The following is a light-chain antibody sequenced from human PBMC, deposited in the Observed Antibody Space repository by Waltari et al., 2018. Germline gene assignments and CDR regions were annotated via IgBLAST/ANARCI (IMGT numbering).Light chain of an antibody. Sequence: EIVMTQSPAPLSVSPGDRATLSCRASQSFTRKLSWYQQKPGQLPRLLIYGVSTRATGIPARFSGSGSGTEFTLTISSLQSEDSAVYYCSQYNDWPYTFGQGTKLELQ. CDR2: GVS. V-gene: IGKV3-15*01. CDR3: SQYNDWPYT. J-gene: IGKJ2*01. CDR1: QSFTRK.